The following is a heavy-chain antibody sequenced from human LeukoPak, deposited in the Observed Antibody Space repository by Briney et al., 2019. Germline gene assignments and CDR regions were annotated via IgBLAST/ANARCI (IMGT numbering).Heavy chain of an antibody. V-gene: IGHV1-24*01. Sequence: ASVKVSCKASGGTFSSYAISWVRQAPGKGLEWMGGFDPEDGETIYAQKFQGRVTMTEDTSTDTAYMELSSLRSEDTAVYYCATGVPVTAQINYYYYGMDVWGQGTTVTVSS. CDR1: GGTFSSYA. CDR2: FDPEDGET. D-gene: IGHD4-23*01. CDR3: ATGVPVTAQINYYYYGMDV. J-gene: IGHJ6*02.